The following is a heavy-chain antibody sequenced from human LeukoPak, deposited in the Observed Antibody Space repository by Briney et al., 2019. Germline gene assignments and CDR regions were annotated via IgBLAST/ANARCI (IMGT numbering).Heavy chain of an antibody. D-gene: IGHD1-26*01. V-gene: IGHV3-21*01. CDR2: ISTSSSYI. CDR3: AGVFSGTYLNYHHFDY. CDR1: GFTFSHYG. J-gene: IGHJ4*02. Sequence: GGSLRLSCATSGFTFSHYGMNWVRQAPGKGLEWVSSISTSSSYIYYADSVKGRFTVSRNNAKNSLYLQMDSLRAEDTAVYYCAGVFSGTYLNYHHFDYWGQGTLVTVSS.